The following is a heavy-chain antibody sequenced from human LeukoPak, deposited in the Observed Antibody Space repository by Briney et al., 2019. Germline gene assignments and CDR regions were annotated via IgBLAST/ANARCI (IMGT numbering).Heavy chain of an antibody. CDR3: ARWAIGWYLDY. J-gene: IGHJ4*02. CDR2: NYYSGST. D-gene: IGHD6-19*01. V-gene: IGHV4-39*01. Sequence: SETLSLTCTVSGGSISSSNYYWGWIRQPPGKGLQWIGSNYYSGSTYYNPSLKSRVTMSVDTTKNQFSLKLSSVTAADTAVYYCARWAIGWYLDYWGQGTLVTVSS. CDR1: GGSISSSNYY.